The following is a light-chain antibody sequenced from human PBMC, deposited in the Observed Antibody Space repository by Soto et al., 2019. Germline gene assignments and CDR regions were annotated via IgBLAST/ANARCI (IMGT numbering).Light chain of an antibody. Sequence: EILLTQSPVTLSVSPGERATLSCRASQSVGSNLAWYQQKPGQAPRLLIYGASTRATGIPARFSGSGSETEFTLTISSLQAEDSAVYFCQQYNNWPTWTFGQGTKVDI. CDR1: QSVGSN. J-gene: IGKJ1*01. CDR2: GAS. CDR3: QQYNNWPTWT. V-gene: IGKV3-15*01.